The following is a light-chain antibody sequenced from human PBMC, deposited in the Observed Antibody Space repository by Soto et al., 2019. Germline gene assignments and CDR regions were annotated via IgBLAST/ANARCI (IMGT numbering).Light chain of an antibody. CDR2: EVS. J-gene: IGLJ2*01. CDR3: SSYTSSSPV. Sequence: QSALTQPASVSGSPGQSITISCTGTRSDVGGYNYVSWYQQHPGKAPKLMIYEVSNRPSGVSNRFSGSKSGNTASLTISGXXAXXEADYYCSSYTSSSPVFGGGTKL. CDR1: RSDVGGYNY. V-gene: IGLV2-14*01.